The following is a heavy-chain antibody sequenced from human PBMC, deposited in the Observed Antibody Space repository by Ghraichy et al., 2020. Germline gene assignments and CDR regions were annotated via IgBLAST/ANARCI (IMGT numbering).Heavy chain of an antibody. D-gene: IGHD4-17*01. CDR2: IWFDGSSE. CDR1: GFSVTNYG. CDR3: ARSGTMTMMTPYGMDV. V-gene: IGHV3-33*01. Sequence: GGSLRLSCATSGFSVTNYGMHWVRQAPGKGLEWVALIWFDGSSEYYADTVKGRFTISRDNSKNTLYLQMSSLRADDTAVYYCARSGTMTMMTPYGMDVWGQGTTVTISS. J-gene: IGHJ6*02.